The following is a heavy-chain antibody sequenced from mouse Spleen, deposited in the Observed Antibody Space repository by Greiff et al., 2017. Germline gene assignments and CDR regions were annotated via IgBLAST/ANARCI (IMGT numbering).Heavy chain of an antibody. J-gene: IGHJ2*01. Sequence: VKLMESGAELARPGASVKLSCKASGYTFTSYGISWVKQRTGQGLEWIGEIYPRSGNTYYNEKFKGKATLTADKSSSTAYMELRSLTSEDSAVYFCAREGGYYLDYWGQGTTLTVSS. CDR3: AREGGYYLDY. CDR2: IYPRSGNT. V-gene: IGHV1-81*01. CDR1: GYTFTSYG.